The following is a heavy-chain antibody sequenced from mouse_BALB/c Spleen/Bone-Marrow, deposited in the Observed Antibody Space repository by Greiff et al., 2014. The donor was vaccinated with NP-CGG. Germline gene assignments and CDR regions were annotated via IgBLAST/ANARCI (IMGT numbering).Heavy chain of an antibody. J-gene: IGHJ1*01. CDR2: ISYSGST. Sequence: DVKLVESGPGLVKPSQSLSLTCTVTGYSITSDYAWNWIRQFPGNKLEWMGYISYSGSTSYNPSLKSRISITRDTSKNQFFLQLNSVTTEDTATYYCARYYYVSSPYWYFDVWGAGTTVTVSS. V-gene: IGHV3-2*02. CDR3: ARYYYVSSPYWYFDV. D-gene: IGHD1-1*01. CDR1: GYSITSDYA.